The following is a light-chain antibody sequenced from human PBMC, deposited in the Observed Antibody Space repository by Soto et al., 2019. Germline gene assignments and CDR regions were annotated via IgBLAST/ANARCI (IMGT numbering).Light chain of an antibody. CDR3: QQYYSFPWT. V-gene: IGKV1-5*01. CDR2: DAS. Sequence: DIQMTQSPSTLSASVGDRVTITCRASQSINTWLAWYQQKPGKAPKLLIYDASTLESGVPSRFSGSGSGTDFTLTISCLQSEDFATYYCQQYYSFPWTFGQGTKVDI. CDR1: QSINTW. J-gene: IGKJ1*01.